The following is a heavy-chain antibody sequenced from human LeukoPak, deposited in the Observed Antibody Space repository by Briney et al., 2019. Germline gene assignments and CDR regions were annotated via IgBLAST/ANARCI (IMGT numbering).Heavy chain of an antibody. V-gene: IGHV3-7*01. D-gene: IGHD3-22*01. CDR3: ARERHYYENGAYYPSFDY. J-gene: IGHJ4*02. Sequence: PGGSLRLSCAASGFTFSSYWMSWVRQAPGKGLEWVANIKQDGSEKYYVDSVKGRFTISRDNAKNSLDVQMNSLRVEDTAIYYCARERHYYENGAYYPSFDYWGQGTQVTVSS. CDR1: GFTFSSYW. CDR2: IKQDGSEK.